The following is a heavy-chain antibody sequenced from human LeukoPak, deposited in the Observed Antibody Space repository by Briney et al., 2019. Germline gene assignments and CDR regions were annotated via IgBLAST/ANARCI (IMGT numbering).Heavy chain of an antibody. CDR2: IKQDGSEK. J-gene: IGHJ4*02. CDR1: GFTFSSYW. D-gene: IGHD2-2*01. CDR3: ARDRDGSTGAFDY. Sequence: PGGSLRLSCAASGFTFSSYWMSWVRQAPRKGLEWVANIKQDGSEKYYVDSVKGRFTISRDNAKNSLYLQMNSLRAEDTAVNYCARDRDGSTGAFDYWGQGTLVTVSS. V-gene: IGHV3-7*01.